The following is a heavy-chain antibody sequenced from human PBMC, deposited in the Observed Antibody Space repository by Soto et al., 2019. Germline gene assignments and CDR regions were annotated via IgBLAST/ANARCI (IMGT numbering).Heavy chain of an antibody. CDR3: ASRERVDAFDV. D-gene: IGHD1-26*01. V-gene: IGHV1-69*01. CDR1: GGTFSTYG. J-gene: IGHJ3*01. CDR2: IIPISGSI. Sequence: QVQLVQSGAEVKKPGSSVKVSCKASGGTFSTYGITWVRQASGQGLEWMGGIIPISGSIKFAQKLQGRLTIIPDESTSTAYMELSSLTSEDTAVYYCASRERVDAFDVWGQGTMVTVSS.